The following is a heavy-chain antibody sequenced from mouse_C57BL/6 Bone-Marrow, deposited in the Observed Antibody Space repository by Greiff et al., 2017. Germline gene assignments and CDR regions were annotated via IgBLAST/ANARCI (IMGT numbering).Heavy chain of an antibody. Sequence: QVQLQQSGAELVKPGASVKMSCKASGYTFTSYWITWVKQRPGQGLEWIGDIYPGSGSTKYNEKFKSKATLNVDASSSTAYMQLRILTSEDSAVYYCARPYYCNYWYFDVWGTGTTVTVSS. CDR3: ARPYYCNYWYFDV. D-gene: IGHD2-10*01. J-gene: IGHJ1*03. CDR2: IYPGSGST. V-gene: IGHV1-55*01. CDR1: GYTFTSYW.